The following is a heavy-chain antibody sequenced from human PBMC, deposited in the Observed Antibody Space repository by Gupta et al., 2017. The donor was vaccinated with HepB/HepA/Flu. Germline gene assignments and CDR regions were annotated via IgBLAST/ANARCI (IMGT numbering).Heavy chain of an antibody. D-gene: IGHD6-13*01. Sequence: QVQLVESGGGVVQPGRSLRLSCAASGFTFSSYGMHWVRQAPGKGLEWVAVISYDGSNKYYADAVKGRFTISRDNSKNTLYLQMNSLRAEDTAVYYCAKDWRPQYSSSWYGDWGQGTLVTVYS. V-gene: IGHV3-30*18. CDR2: ISYDGSNK. CDR3: AKDWRPQYSSSWYGD. CDR1: GFTFSSYG. J-gene: IGHJ4*02.